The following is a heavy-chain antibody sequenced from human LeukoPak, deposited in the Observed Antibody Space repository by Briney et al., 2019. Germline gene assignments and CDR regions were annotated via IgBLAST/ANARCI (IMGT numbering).Heavy chain of an antibody. V-gene: IGHV1-46*02. CDR1: EYTFNTYY. Sequence: ASVKVSCKTSEYTFNTYYFHWVRQAPGQGLEYMGVIYTSASTTSSTQRFQGRITLTSDTSTSTVYMELSSLRSDDTALYYCTSVIPSTGSFDSWGQGTLVTVSS. CDR2: IYTSASTT. D-gene: IGHD1-1*01. CDR3: TSVIPSTGSFDS. J-gene: IGHJ4*02.